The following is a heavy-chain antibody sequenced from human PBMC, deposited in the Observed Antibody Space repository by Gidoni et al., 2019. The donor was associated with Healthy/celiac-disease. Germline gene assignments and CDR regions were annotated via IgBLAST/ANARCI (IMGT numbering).Heavy chain of an antibody. Sequence: QVPLVQSGAEVKKPGASVKFSCKASGYTFTSYGISWVRQAPGQGREWMGWSSAYNGNTNYAQKLQGRVTMTTDTSTSTAYMELRSLRSDDTAVYYCARVPLNRGDYVIDYWGQGTLVTVSS. CDR1: GYTFTSYG. CDR2: SSAYNGNT. D-gene: IGHD4-17*01. V-gene: IGHV1-18*01. J-gene: IGHJ4*02. CDR3: ARVPLNRGDYVIDY.